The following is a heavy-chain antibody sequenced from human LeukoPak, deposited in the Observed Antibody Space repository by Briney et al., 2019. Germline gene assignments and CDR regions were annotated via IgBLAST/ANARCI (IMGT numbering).Heavy chain of an antibody. CDR1: GGSINNYY. CDR3: ARGRYCSADICSGGDAFDI. CDR2: IYTRGST. Sequence: SETLSLTWTVSGGSINNYYWSWIRQPAGKGLEWIGRIYTRGSTNYNPSLKSRVTMSVDTSMNQFSLKLSSVTAADTAVYYCARGRYCSADICSGGDAFDIWGQGTMVSVSS. V-gene: IGHV4-4*07. D-gene: IGHD2-15*01. J-gene: IGHJ3*02.